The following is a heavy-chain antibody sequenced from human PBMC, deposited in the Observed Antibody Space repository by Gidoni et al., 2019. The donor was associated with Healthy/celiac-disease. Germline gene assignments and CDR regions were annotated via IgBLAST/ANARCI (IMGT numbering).Heavy chain of an antibody. CDR1: GFTFSSYG. V-gene: IGHV3-33*01. CDR3: ARVPIAVAGTFPDY. D-gene: IGHD6-19*01. Sequence: QVQLVESGGGVVQPGRSLRLSCAASGFTFSSYGMPWVRQAPGKGLEWVAVIWYDGSNKYYADSVKGRFTISRDNSKNTLYLQMNSLRAEDTAVYYCARVPIAVAGTFPDYWGQGTLVTVSS. J-gene: IGHJ4*02. CDR2: IWYDGSNK.